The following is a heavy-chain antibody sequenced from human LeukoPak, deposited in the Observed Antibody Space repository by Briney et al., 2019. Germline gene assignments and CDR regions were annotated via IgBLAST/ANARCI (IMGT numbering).Heavy chain of an antibody. V-gene: IGHV4-30-2*01. CDR1: GGSISSGGYY. CDR2: IYHSGST. J-gene: IGHJ3*02. Sequence: SETLSLTCTVSGGSISSGGYYWSWIRQPPGKGLEWIGYIYHSGSTYYNPSLKSRVTIAVDRSKNQFSLKLSSVTAADTAMYYCASLAAAAQDIWGQGTMVTVSS. D-gene: IGHD6-13*01. CDR3: ASLAAAAQDI.